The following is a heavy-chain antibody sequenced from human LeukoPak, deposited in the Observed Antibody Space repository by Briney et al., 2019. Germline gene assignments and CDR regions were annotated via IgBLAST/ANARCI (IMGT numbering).Heavy chain of an antibody. D-gene: IGHD3-9*01. CDR1: GFTFSNYD. CDR3: AREVLRYLDWLPTNWFDP. V-gene: IGHV3-53*01. Sequence: PGGSLRLSCVASGFTFSNYDMNWVRQAPGKGLEWVSVIYSGGSTYYADSVKGRFTISRDNSKNTLYLQMNSLRAEDTAVYYCAREVLRYLDWLPTNWFDPWGQGTLVTVSS. CDR2: IYSGGST. J-gene: IGHJ5*02.